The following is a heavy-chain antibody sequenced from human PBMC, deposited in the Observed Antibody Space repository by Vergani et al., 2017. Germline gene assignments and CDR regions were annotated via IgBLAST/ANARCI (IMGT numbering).Heavy chain of an antibody. CDR3: ARVIAVAGSTKGFGY. CDR1: GYTFTGYY. V-gene: IGHV1-2*02. Sequence: QVQLVQSGAEVKKPGASVKVSCKASGYTFTGYYMHWVRQAHGQGLEWMGWINPNSGGTNYAQKFQGRVTMTRDTSISTAYMELRRLRSEDTAVYYCARVIAVAGSTKGFGYWGQGTLVTVSS. D-gene: IGHD6-19*01. J-gene: IGHJ4*02. CDR2: INPNSGGT.